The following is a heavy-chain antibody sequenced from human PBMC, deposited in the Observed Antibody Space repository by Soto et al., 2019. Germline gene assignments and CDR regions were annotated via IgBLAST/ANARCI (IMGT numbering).Heavy chain of an antibody. CDR1: GDSISSGGYY. J-gene: IGHJ4*02. CDR2: IYYSGST. CDR3: ARARGYSYGMPDY. Sequence: QVHLQESGPGLVKSSQTLSLTCTVSGDSISSGGYYWSWIRQHPGKGLEWIGYIYYSGSTYYNPSLKSRLAISLDTSKNLFSLKLSSVTAADTAVYYCARARGYSYGMPDYWGQGTLVTVSS. V-gene: IGHV4-31*03. D-gene: IGHD5-18*01.